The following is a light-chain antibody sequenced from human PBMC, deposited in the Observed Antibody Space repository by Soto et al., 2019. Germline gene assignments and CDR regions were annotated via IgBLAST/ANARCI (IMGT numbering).Light chain of an antibody. V-gene: IGLV6-57*04. J-gene: IGLJ2*01. Sequence: NFMLTKPHSVSESPGKTVTISCTRSSGSIASNYVQWYQQRPVSAPTTVIYEDNQRPSGVPDRFSGSIDSSSNSASLTISGLKTEDEADYYCQSYDSSSVVFGGGTKLTVL. CDR1: SGSIASNY. CDR2: EDN. CDR3: QSYDSSSVV.